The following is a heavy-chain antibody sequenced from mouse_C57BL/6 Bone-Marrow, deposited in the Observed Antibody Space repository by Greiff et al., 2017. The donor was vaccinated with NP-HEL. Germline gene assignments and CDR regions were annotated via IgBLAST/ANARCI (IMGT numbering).Heavy chain of an antibody. J-gene: IGHJ3*01. D-gene: IGHD1-1*01. CDR3: ARNFPYYGSSLFAY. V-gene: IGHV5-4*03. CDR1: GFTFSSYA. Sequence: DVMLVESGGGLVKPGGSLKLSCAASGFTFSSYAMSWVRQTPEKRLEWVAAISDGGSYTYYPDNVKGRFTISRDNAKNNLYLQMSHLKSEDTAMYYCARNFPYYGSSLFAYWGQGTLVTVSA. CDR2: ISDGGSYT.